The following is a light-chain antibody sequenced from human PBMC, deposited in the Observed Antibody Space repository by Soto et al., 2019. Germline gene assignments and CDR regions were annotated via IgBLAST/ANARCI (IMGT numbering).Light chain of an antibody. CDR2: GAS. CDR1: QGVNIN. V-gene: IGKV3-15*01. CDR3: QQYSNRPPWT. Sequence: EVVMTQSPATLSVSPGDRATLSCRASQGVNINVAWYQQKPGQAPRLLIYGASTRATGIADRFSGTGSGTEFTLAISSLQSEDFAVYYCQQYSNRPPWTFGQGTKVEIK. J-gene: IGKJ1*01.